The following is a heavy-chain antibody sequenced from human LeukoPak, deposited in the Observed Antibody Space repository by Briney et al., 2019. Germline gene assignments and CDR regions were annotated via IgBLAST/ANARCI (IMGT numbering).Heavy chain of an antibody. J-gene: IGHJ6*03. V-gene: IGHV4-34*01. CDR1: GGSISSYY. CDR2: INHSGST. D-gene: IGHD2-2*01. Sequence: PSETLSLTCTVSGGSISSYYWSWIRQPPGKGLEWIGEINHSGSTHYNPSLKSRVTISVDTSKTQSSLKLSSVTAADTAVYYCARVGYCSSTSCYNYFPRYYMDAWGKGTTVTVSS. CDR3: ARVGYCSSTSCYNYFPRYYMDA.